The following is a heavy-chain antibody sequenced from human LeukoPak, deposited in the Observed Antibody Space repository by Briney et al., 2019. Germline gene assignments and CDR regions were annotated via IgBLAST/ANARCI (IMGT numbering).Heavy chain of an antibody. CDR3: ARVCSGNYYYYMDV. CDR2: IYYSGST. J-gene: IGHJ6*03. V-gene: IGHV4-39*07. CDR1: GGSISSSSYY. D-gene: IGHD3-10*02. Sequence: SETLSLTCTVSGGSISSSSYYWGWIRQPPGKGLEWIGSIYYSGSTYYNPSLKSRVTISVDTSKNQFSLKLSSVTAADTAVYYCARVCSGNYYYYMDVWGKGTTVTVSS.